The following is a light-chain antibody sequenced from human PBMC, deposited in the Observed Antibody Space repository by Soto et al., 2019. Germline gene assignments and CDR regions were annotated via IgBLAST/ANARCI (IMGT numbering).Light chain of an antibody. CDR2: GVF. V-gene: IGKV3-15*01. CDR1: ESISVD. CDR3: QQYNSWWT. J-gene: IGKJ1*01. Sequence: EIVMTQSPATLSVSPGERATLSCRASESISVDLAWYQQRPGQAPRLLMYGVFTRAAGIPDRFSGRGSGTEFTLTISSLQSEDFAVYYCQQYNSWWTFGQGTKVEIK.